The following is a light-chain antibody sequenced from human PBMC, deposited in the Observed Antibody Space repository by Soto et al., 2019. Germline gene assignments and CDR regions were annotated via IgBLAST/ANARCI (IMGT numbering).Light chain of an antibody. Sequence: EIVLTQSPATLSMSPGERATLSCRASQTIGTYLAWYQQKPGQAPRLLIYDASTKATGIPARFSGSGSGTDFTLRIRRLEPEDFAVYYCQQRSDEPWLTCGGGTKVEIK. V-gene: IGKV3-11*01. CDR1: QTIGTY. CDR3: QQRSDEPWLT. J-gene: IGKJ4*01. CDR2: DAS.